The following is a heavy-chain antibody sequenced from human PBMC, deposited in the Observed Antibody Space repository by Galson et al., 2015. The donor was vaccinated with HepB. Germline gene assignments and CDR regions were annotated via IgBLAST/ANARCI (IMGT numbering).Heavy chain of an antibody. J-gene: IGHJ6*02. D-gene: IGHD5-12*01. V-gene: IGHV1-58*02. CDR1: GFTFTSSA. Sequence: SVKVSCKASGFTFTSSAMQWVRQARGQRLEWIGWIVVGSGNANYAQKFQERVTITRDMSTSTAYMGLSSLRSEDTAVYYCAAGFGSGYDYWDYYYYGMDVWGQGTTVTVSS. CDR3: AAGFGSGYDYWDYYYYGMDV. CDR2: IVVGSGNA.